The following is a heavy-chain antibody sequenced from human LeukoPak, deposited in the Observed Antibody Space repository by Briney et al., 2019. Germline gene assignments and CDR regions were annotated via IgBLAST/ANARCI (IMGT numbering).Heavy chain of an antibody. CDR2: INPRGGSQ. D-gene: IGHD6-13*01. V-gene: IGHV1-46*01. J-gene: IGHJ4*02. CDR1: GYTLTYYY. CDR3: ARVRTIAAVGPDFDY. Sequence: GASVKVSCKASGYTLTYYYMHWVRQAPGQGLEWVGIINPRGGSQTFAQKFQGRVTVTTDTSTSTVYMELRSLRSEDTAVYYCARVRTIAAVGPDFDYWGQGTLVTVSS.